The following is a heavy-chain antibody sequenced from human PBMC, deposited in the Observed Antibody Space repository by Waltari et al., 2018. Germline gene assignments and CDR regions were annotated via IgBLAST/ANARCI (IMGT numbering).Heavy chain of an antibody. CDR1: GFVFSTYG. D-gene: IGHD6-19*01. CDR2: ISSDGTTK. CDR3: AKSALAVAGSHFQY. Sequence: QVQLVESGGGVVQPGGSLRLSCAASGFVFSTYGMHWLRQAPGKGLEWLAIISSDGTTKYFADSVQGRFAISRDDSKNTVSLQMSNLRPDDTAVYYCAKSALAVAGSHFQYWGQGTRVTVSS. V-gene: IGHV3-30*18. J-gene: IGHJ1*01.